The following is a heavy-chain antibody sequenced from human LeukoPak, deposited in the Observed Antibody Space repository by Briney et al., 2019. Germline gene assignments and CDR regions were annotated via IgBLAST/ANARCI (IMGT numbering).Heavy chain of an antibody. CDR1: GLTFSNNC. J-gene: IGHJ6*02. Sequence: GGSLRLSCVASGLTFSNNCMSWVRQAPGKGLEWVSVIYSDGSTYYSDSVRGRFTISRDNSKNTLFLQMNSLRAEDTAVYYCAKILERELQYYYYGMDVWGQGTSVTVSS. D-gene: IGHD5-24*01. CDR3: AKILERELQYYYYGMDV. CDR2: IYSDGST. V-gene: IGHV3-53*01.